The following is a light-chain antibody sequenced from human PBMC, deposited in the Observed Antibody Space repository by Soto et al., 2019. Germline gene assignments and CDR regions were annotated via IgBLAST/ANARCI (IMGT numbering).Light chain of an antibody. V-gene: IGLV2-14*01. J-gene: IGLJ2*01. Sequence: QSALTQPASVSGSPGQSITISCTGTSSDVGGYNYVSWYQQHPGKVPKVLIYEVSVRPSGVSNRFSGSKSGNMASLTISGLQAEDAADYYCSSYTSSSSVVFGGGTKLTVL. CDR1: SSDVGGYNY. CDR2: EVS. CDR3: SSYTSSSSVV.